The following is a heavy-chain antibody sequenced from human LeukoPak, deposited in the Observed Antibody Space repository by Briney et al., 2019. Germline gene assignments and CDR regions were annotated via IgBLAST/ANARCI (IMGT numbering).Heavy chain of an antibody. V-gene: IGHV3-53*01. CDR1: GFTFSSYA. Sequence: GGSLRLSCTASGFTFSSYAINWVRQAPGKGLEWVSFLYRGDSAIYAESVRGRFTISRDNSKNTLYLLMNSLIPEDTAVYYCAREVVSTPSYFDSWGQGTLVTVSS. CDR3: AREVVSTPSYFDS. J-gene: IGHJ4*02. CDR2: LYRGDSA. D-gene: IGHD2-15*01.